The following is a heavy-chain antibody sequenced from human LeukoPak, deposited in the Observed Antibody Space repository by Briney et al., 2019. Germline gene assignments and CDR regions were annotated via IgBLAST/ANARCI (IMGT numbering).Heavy chain of an antibody. CDR1: GYSINSGYY. CDR2: IFNSGST. D-gene: IGHD3-3*01. CDR3: ARQLVLGVKTFDS. V-gene: IGHV4-38-2*01. J-gene: IGHJ4*02. Sequence: PSETLSLTCAVSGYSINSGYYWGWIRQSPGKGLEWIGSIFNSGSTYFNPSLNSRVTISLDTSKNHFSLELKSVTAADTALYFCARQLVLGVKTFDSWGQGTWVAVSS.